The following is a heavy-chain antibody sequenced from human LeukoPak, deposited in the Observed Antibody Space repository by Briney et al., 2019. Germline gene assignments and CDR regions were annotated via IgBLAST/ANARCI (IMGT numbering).Heavy chain of an antibody. CDR1: GFPFSHYS. CDR3: VRDLNWNFDY. V-gene: IGHV3-48*01. J-gene: IGHJ4*02. CDR2: ISTGSDLK. Sequence: GGSLRLSCAASGFPFSHYSMNWVRRAPGKGLEFLAYISTGSDLKSYAGSVKGRFTINRDNVMNSLSLQMNSLRVEDTAVYYCVRDLNWNFDYWGQGTLVTVSS. D-gene: IGHD1-20*01.